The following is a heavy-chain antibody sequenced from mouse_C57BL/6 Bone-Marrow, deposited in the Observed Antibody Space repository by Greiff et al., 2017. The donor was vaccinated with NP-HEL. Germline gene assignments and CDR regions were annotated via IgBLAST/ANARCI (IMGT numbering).Heavy chain of an antibody. CDR2: ISSGGSYT. Sequence: DVKLVESGGDLVKPGGSLKLSCAASGFTFSSYGMSWVRQTPDKRLEWVATISSGGSYTYYPDSVKGRFTSSRDNAKNTLYLQMSSLKSEDTAMYYCARRWLLPDYYAMDYWGQGTSVTVSS. CDR3: ARRWLLPDYYAMDY. D-gene: IGHD2-3*01. J-gene: IGHJ4*01. CDR1: GFTFSSYG. V-gene: IGHV5-6*02.